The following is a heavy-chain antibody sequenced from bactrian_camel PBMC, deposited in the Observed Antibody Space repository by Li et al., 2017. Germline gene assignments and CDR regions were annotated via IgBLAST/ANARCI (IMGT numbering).Heavy chain of an antibody. CDR2: INNAGDT. Sequence: HVQLVESGGGSVQAGGSLRLSCAASGFTFSSSWMFWARQAPGKGLEWVSSINNAGDTYYSDSVKGRFTISRDNAKNTVHLQMNSLKPEDTAVYYCVRDLFGRNGYWGQGTQVTVS. CDR1: GFTFSSSW. V-gene: IGHV3S1*01. CDR3: VRDLFGRNGY. J-gene: IGHJ6*01.